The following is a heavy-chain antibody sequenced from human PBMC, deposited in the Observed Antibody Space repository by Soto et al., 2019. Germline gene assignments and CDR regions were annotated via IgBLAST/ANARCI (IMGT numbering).Heavy chain of an antibody. CDR3: AKGGIAAPGTYYYGMDV. D-gene: IGHD6-13*01. J-gene: IGHJ6*02. CDR2: ISASGGAT. Sequence: EVPLLESGGGLVQPGGSLRVSCAASGFTFSNYAMTWVRQAPGKGLQWVSAISASGGATYYADSVKGRFSISTDNSKNTLYLQLNSLRAEDTAVYYCAKGGIAAPGTYYYGMDVWGQGTTVTVSS. CDR1: GFTFSNYA. V-gene: IGHV3-23*01.